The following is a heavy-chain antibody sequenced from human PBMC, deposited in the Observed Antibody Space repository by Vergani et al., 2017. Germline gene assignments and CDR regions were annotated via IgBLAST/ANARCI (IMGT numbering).Heavy chain of an antibody. Sequence: EVQLVESGGGLVKPGGSLRLSCAASGFTFSSCSMNWVRQAPGKGLEWVSSISSSSTYIYYADSVKGRFTISRDNAKNSLYLQMNSLRAEDTAVYYCASARLLPAAHYYFDYWGQGTLVTVSS. CDR2: ISSSSTYI. CDR3: ASARLLPAAHYYFDY. CDR1: GFTFSSCS. J-gene: IGHJ4*02. D-gene: IGHD2-2*01. V-gene: IGHV3-21*01.